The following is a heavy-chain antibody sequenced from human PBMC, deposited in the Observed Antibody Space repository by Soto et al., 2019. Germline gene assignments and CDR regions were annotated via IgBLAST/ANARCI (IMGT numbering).Heavy chain of an antibody. CDR1: GGSISTYN. J-gene: IGHJ4*02. CDR2: LLTSGST. D-gene: IGHD4-17*01. CDR3: ARAYGNGYFDY. Sequence: SETLSLTCTVSGGSISTYNWSWMRQPPGKGLEWIGYLLTSGSTNYSPSHKSRVTISGDTSKNQLSLSLSSVTAADTAVYFCARAYGNGYFDYWGPGTLVTVSS. V-gene: IGHV4-59*01.